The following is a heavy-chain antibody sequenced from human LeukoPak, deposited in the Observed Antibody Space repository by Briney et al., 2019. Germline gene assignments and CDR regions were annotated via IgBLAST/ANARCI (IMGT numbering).Heavy chain of an antibody. CDR3: AREYCSSTRCYSGDY. D-gene: IGHD2-2*02. Sequence: ASVKVSCKASGYTFTSYGVSWVRQAPGQGLEWMGWISPYNGNTNYAQNLQGRVTMTTDTSTSTAYMELRSLRSDDTAVYYCAREYCSSTRCYSGDYWGQGTLVTVSS. CDR2: ISPYNGNT. CDR1: GYTFTSYG. V-gene: IGHV1-18*01. J-gene: IGHJ4*02.